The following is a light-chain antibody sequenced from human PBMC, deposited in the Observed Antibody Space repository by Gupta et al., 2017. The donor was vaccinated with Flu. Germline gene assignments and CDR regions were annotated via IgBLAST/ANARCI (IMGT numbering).Light chain of an antibody. CDR1: QSVSSY. V-gene: IGKV3-11*01. CDR3: QQRSNWPPRVT. J-gene: IGKJ4*01. Sequence: RATLSCRASQSVSSYLAWYQQKPGQAPRLLIYDASYGATGIPARFSGSGSGTDFTLNISSLEPEDFADYYCQQRSNWPPRVTFGGGTKVEIK. CDR2: DAS.